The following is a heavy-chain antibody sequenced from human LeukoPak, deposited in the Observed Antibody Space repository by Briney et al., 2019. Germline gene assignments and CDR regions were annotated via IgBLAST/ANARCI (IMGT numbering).Heavy chain of an antibody. CDR1: GYTFTSYD. D-gene: IGHD6-19*01. J-gene: IGHJ5*02. Sequence: ASVKVSCKASGYTFTSYDINWVRQVTGQGLEWMGWMNPNSGNTGYAQRFQGRVTMTRNTSISTAYMELSSLRSEDTAVYYCARVYSSGWYEGWFDPWGQGTLVTVSS. CDR3: ARVYSSGWYEGWFDP. V-gene: IGHV1-8*01. CDR2: MNPNSGNT.